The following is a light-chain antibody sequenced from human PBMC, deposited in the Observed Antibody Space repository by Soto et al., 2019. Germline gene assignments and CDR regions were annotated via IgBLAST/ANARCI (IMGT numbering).Light chain of an antibody. V-gene: IGKV3-15*01. CDR1: ESIRSD. CDR2: GGS. CDR3: QQYHDWPTIT. J-gene: IGKJ5*01. Sequence: EIVMTQSPDILSVPPGDRATLSCRASESIRSDLAWYQQKPGQAPRLLIFGGSIRAADIPARFSGSGSGTEFTLTIGTLQSEDFAIYYCQQYHDWPTITVGQGTRLETK.